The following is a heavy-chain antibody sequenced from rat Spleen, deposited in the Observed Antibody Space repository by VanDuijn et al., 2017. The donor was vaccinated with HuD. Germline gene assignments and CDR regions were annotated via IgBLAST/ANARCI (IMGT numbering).Heavy chain of an antibody. Sequence: EVQLVETGGGLVQPGRSLKLSCVASGFTFSSFWMYWIRQAPGEGLEWVASITNTGNTPYYQGSVKGRFTIARDNAKSTLYLQMSTLRSEDTATYYCARGANYAFDYWGQGVMVTVSS. D-gene: IGHD1-10*01. CDR2: ITNTGNTP. J-gene: IGHJ2*01. CDR3: ARGANYAFDY. CDR1: GFTFSSFW. V-gene: IGHV5-31*01.